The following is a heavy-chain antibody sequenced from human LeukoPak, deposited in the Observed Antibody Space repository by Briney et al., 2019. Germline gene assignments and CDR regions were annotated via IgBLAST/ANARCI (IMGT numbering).Heavy chain of an antibody. D-gene: IGHD3-16*02. Sequence: PSETLSLTCAVSGGSISSGGYSWSWIRQPPGKGLEWIGYIYHSGSTYYNPSLKSRVTISVDRSKNQFSLKLSSVTAADTAVYYCARGVITFGGVIVGFDYWGQGTLVTVSS. V-gene: IGHV4-30-2*01. J-gene: IGHJ4*02. CDR3: ARGVITFGGVIVGFDY. CDR2: IYHSGST. CDR1: GGSISSGGYS.